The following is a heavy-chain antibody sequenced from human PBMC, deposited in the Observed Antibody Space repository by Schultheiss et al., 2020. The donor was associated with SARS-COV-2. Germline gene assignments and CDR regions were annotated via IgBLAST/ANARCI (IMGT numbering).Heavy chain of an antibody. Sequence: SVKVSCKASGYTFTSYGINWVRQAPGQGLEWMGGIIPVFGSATYAQTFQDRVTITADESTNTAYMELSSLRSEDTAMYYCARDPSYYYDSSGYFQDWYFDLWGRGTLVTVSS. V-gene: IGHV1-69*13. CDR1: GYTFTSYG. CDR3: ARDPSYYYDSSGYFQDWYFDL. D-gene: IGHD3-22*01. CDR2: IIPVFGSA. J-gene: IGHJ2*01.